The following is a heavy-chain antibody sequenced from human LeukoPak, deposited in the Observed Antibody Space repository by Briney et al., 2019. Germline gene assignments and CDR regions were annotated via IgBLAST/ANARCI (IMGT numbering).Heavy chain of an antibody. Sequence: SETLSLTCTVSGASISSYYWCWVRQPAGKGLEWIRCMYTRGITSYNPSLKSRVTVSVDTSKNQFFLKLTSVTAADTAVFYCARVGGGNFDYWGQGTLVTVSS. CDR1: GASISSYY. CDR3: ARVGGGNFDY. V-gene: IGHV4-4*07. D-gene: IGHD1-26*01. CDR2: MYTRGIT. J-gene: IGHJ4*02.